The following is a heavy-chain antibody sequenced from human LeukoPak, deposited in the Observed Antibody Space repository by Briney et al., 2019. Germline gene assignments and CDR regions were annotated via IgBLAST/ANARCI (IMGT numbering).Heavy chain of an antibody. V-gene: IGHV3-23*01. CDR2: ISGSGGST. CDR1: GFTFRSYP. J-gene: IGHJ4*02. Sequence: GGSLRLSCAASGFTFRSYPMNWVRQAPGKGLERVSTISGSGGSTYYADSVKGRFTISRDNSKNSLYLQMNSLRAEDTAVYYCARYGAARGFDYWGQGTLVTVSS. CDR3: ARYGAARGFDY. D-gene: IGHD4/OR15-4a*01.